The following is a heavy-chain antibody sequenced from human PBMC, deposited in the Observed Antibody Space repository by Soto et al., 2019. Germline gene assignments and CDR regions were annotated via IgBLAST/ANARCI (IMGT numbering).Heavy chain of an antibody. J-gene: IGHJ5*02. V-gene: IGHV4-4*07. CDR3: ARASGYSSARNWFDP. CDR1: GGSISSYY. CDR2: IYTSGST. D-gene: IGHD6-19*01. Sequence: SETLSLTCTVSGGSISSYYWSWIRQPAGKGLEWIGRIYTSGSTNYNPSLKSRVTMSVDTSKNQFSLKPSSVTAADTAVYYCARASGYSSARNWFDPWGQGTLVTVSS.